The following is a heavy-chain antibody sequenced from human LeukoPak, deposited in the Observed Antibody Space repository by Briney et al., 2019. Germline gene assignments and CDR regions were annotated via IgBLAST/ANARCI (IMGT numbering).Heavy chain of an antibody. CDR3: ARELYYGSGSYYYGWFDP. V-gene: IGHV4-38-2*02. CDR2: IYHSGST. J-gene: IGHJ5*02. CDR1: GYSISSGYY. Sequence: SETLSLTCAVSGYSISSGYYWGWIRQPPGKGLEWIGSIYHSGSTYYNPSLKSRVTLSVDTSKNQSSLKLSSVTAADTAVYYCARELYYGSGSYYYGWFDPWGQGTLVTVSS. D-gene: IGHD3-10*01.